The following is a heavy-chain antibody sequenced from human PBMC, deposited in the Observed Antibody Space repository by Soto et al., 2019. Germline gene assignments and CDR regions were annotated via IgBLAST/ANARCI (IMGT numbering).Heavy chain of an antibody. Sequence: QVQLVQSGAEVKKPGASVKISCKASGYTFTTYYLHWVRQAPGQGLEWMGIINPDTGSTSSAQNFRGRVSVTRDTSTSTVYMELYSLSSEDTAVYYCARDPNFSLTFHYYGTDVRGQGTTVTVSS. J-gene: IGHJ6*02. V-gene: IGHV1-46*01. CDR3: ARDPNFSLTFHYYGTDV. CDR1: GYTFTTYY. CDR2: INPDTGST.